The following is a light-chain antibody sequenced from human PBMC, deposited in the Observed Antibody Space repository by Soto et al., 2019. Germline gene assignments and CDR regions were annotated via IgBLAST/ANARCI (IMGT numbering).Light chain of an antibody. CDR3: QKYNSAPWT. Sequence: EIQMTQSPSSLSASVGDRVTITCRASQGISHYLAWYQQKPGKVPKLLIYAASTLQSGVPSRFSGSGSGTDFTLTISSLQPEDVATSYCQKYNSAPWTFGQWTKVEIK. J-gene: IGKJ1*01. V-gene: IGKV1-27*01. CDR2: AAS. CDR1: QGISHY.